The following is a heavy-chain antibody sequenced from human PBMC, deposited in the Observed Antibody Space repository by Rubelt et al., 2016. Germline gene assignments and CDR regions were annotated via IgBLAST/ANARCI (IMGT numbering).Heavy chain of an antibody. J-gene: IGHJ4*02. CDR3: AGHRDNIAPRFND. V-gene: IGHV4-59*08. CDR1: GGSISTYY. CDR2: TYYSGST. D-gene: IGHD6-13*01. Sequence: QVQLQESGPGLLKPSETLSLTCTVSGGSISTYYWSWIRQPPGKGLEWIGNTYYSGSTKYNPSLKSRVTISVDTSNDQFSRKLSSVTAADTAVYYCAGHRDNIAPRFNDCGQGAVVTISS.